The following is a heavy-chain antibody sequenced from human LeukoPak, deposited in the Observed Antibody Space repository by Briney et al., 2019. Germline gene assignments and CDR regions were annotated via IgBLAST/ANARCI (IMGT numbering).Heavy chain of an antibody. D-gene: IGHD2-8*01. CDR3: ARDLMVNYYYYGVDV. J-gene: IGHJ6*02. Sequence: ASVKVSCKASGYTFADYGLSWVRQAPGQGLEWMGWISDYNGNTNYAQKLQGRVTMTTDTSTSTAYMELRSLRSDDMAVYYCARDLMVNYYYYGVDVWGQGTPVTVSS. CDR1: GYTFADYG. CDR2: ISDYNGNT. V-gene: IGHV1-18*03.